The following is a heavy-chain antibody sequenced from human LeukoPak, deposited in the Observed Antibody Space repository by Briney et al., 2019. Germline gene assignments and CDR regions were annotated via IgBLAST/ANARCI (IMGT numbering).Heavy chain of an antibody. D-gene: IGHD6-19*01. V-gene: IGHV1-8*03. CDR3: ARDDYSSGWYGFDY. Sequence: ASVKVSCKASGYTFTGYYMHWVRQAPGQGLEWMGWMNPNSGNTGYAQKFQGRVTITRNTSISTAYMELSSLRSEDTAVYYCARDDYSSGWYGFDYWGQGTLVTVSS. CDR1: GYTFTGYY. CDR2: MNPNSGNT. J-gene: IGHJ4*02.